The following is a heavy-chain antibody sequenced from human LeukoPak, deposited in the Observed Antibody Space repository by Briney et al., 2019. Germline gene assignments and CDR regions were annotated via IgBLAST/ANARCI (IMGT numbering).Heavy chain of an antibody. Sequence: GGSLRLSCAASGFTFSTYAMAWVRRAPGRGLEWVSTMALNGGPINYADSVRGRFTISRDDSKNTLYLHINSLRAEDTAIYYCARDVSLVVGASDFWGQGTPVTVSS. V-gene: IGHV3-23*01. CDR1: GFTFSTYA. CDR3: ARDVSLVVGASDF. J-gene: IGHJ4*02. CDR2: MALNGGPI. D-gene: IGHD2-15*01.